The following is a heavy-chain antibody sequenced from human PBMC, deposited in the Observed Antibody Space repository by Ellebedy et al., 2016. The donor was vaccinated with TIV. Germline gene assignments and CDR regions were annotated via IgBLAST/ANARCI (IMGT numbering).Heavy chain of an antibody. J-gene: IGHJ5*02. CDR1: GYSFTTRW. V-gene: IGHV5-51*01. Sequence: GESLKISCQGSGYSFTTRWIGWARQIPGKGLEWVGNIHPADSHTKYSPSFQGQVTISADKSISTAYLQLSNLKASDTAIYYCSIAVDGTTWFDPWGQGTLVTVSS. CDR3: SIAVDGTTWFDP. D-gene: IGHD5-24*01. CDR2: IHPADSHT.